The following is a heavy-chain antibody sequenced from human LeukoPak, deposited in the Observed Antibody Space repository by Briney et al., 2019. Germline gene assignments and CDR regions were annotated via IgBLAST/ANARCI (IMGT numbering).Heavy chain of an antibody. D-gene: IGHD4-23*01. J-gene: IGHJ3*02. CDR1: GGTFSSYA. Sequence: GASVKVSCKASGGTFSSYAISWVRQAPGQGLEWMGIINPSGGSTSYAQKFQGRVTMTRDTSTSTVYMELSSLRSEDTAVYYCAKGRWSYDVFDIWGQGTMVTVS. CDR2: INPSGGST. CDR3: AKGRWSYDVFDI. V-gene: IGHV1-46*01.